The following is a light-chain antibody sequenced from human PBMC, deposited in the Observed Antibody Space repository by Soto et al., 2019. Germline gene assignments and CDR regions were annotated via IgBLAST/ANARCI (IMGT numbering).Light chain of an antibody. Sequence: EIVLTQSPATLSLSPGERATLSCRASQSVSSYLAWYQQKPGQAPRLLIYGASNRATGVPARFSGSGSGTDFPLSISSLEPEDFAVYYCQQRSDWRYTFGQGTKLEI. CDR3: QQRSDWRYT. CDR1: QSVSSY. CDR2: GAS. J-gene: IGKJ2*01. V-gene: IGKV3-11*01.